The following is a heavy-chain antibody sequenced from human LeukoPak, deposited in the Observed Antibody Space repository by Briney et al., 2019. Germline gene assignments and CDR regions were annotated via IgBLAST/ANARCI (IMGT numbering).Heavy chain of an antibody. V-gene: IGHV4-34*01. J-gene: IGHJ4*02. D-gene: IGHD3-3*01. CDR3: ARGRVYDFWSGYYTPDGYYFDY. Sequence: PSETLSLTCAVYGGSFSGYYWSWIRQPPGKGLEWIGEINHSGSTNYNPSPKSRVTISVDTSKNQFSLKLSSVTAADTAVYYCARGRVYDFWSGYYTPDGYYFDYWGQGTLVTVSS. CDR2: INHSGST. CDR1: GGSFSGYY.